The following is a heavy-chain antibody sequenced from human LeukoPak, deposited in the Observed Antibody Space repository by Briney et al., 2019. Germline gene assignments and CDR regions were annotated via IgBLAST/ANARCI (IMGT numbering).Heavy chain of an antibody. Sequence: GGSLRLSCAASGFTFSNAWMSWVRQAPGKGLEWVGRIKSKTDGGTTDYAAPVKGRFTISRDDSKNTLYLQMNSLKTEDTAVYYCTSRIQLWLVPEMDFDYWGQGTLVTVSS. CDR1: GFTFSNAW. D-gene: IGHD5-18*01. CDR2: IKSKTDGGTT. V-gene: IGHV3-15*01. J-gene: IGHJ4*02. CDR3: TSRIQLWLVPEMDFDY.